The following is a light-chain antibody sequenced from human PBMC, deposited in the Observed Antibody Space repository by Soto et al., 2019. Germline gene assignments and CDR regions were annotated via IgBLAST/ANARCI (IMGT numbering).Light chain of an antibody. CDR1: SSNIESNY. CDR2: MNN. Sequence: QSVLTQPPSASGTPGQRVTISCSGSSSNIESNYVYWYQQLPGTAPRLLIYMNNQRPSGVPDRFSGSKSGTSASLAISALRSEDETDYYCTVWDDSLRGRLFGGGTKVTVL. V-gene: IGLV1-47*01. J-gene: IGLJ2*01. CDR3: TVWDDSLRGRL.